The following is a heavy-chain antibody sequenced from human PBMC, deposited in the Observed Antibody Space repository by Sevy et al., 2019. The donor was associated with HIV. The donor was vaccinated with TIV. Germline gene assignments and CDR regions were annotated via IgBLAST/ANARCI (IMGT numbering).Heavy chain of an antibody. CDR2: IIPIFGTA. CDR1: GGTFSSYA. D-gene: IGHD2-15*01. V-gene: IGHV1-69*13. J-gene: IGHJ6*02. CDR3: ARGSVDIVVVVAATDYYYGMDV. Sequence: ASVKVSCKASGGTFSSYAISWVRQAPGQGLEWMGGIIPIFGTANYAQKFQGRVTITADESTSTAYMELRSLRSEDTAVYYCARGSVDIVVVVAATDYYYGMDVWGQGTTVTVSS.